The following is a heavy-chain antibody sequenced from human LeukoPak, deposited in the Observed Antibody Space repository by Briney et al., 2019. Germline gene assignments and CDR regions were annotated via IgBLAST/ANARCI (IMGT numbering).Heavy chain of an antibody. D-gene: IGHD4-17*01. CDR1: GGSISSYY. CDR2: IYTSGCT. CDR3: ARVKLYGDYSGPRRDWFDP. V-gene: IGHV4-4*07. Sequence: SETLSLTCTVSGGSISSYYWSWIRQPAGKGLEWIGRIYTSGCTNYNPSLKSRVTMSVDTSKNQLSLKLSSVTAADAAVYYCARVKLYGDYSGPRRDWFDPWGQGTLVTVSS. J-gene: IGHJ5*02.